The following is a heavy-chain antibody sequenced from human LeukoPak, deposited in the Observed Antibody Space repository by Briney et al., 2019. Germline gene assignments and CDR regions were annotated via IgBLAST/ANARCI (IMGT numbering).Heavy chain of an antibody. CDR2: INSDGSST. D-gene: IGHD4-17*01. J-gene: IGHJ5*02. V-gene: IGHV3-74*01. Sequence: GGSLRLSCAASGFTFSSYWMHWVRQAPGKGLVWVSRINSDGSSTSYADSVKGRFTISRDNSKNTLYVQMNSLRSEDTAVYYCARDATGDGDLESWGQGTLVTVSP. CDR1: GFTFSSYW. CDR3: ARDATGDGDLES.